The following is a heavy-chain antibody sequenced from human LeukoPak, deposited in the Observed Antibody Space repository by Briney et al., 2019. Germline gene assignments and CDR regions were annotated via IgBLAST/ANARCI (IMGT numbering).Heavy chain of an antibody. D-gene: IGHD3-22*01. V-gene: IGHV5-51*01. CDR2: IYASDSDT. J-gene: IGHJ3*02. CDR3: ARKRSSGYYDSSGYAIDAFDM. Sequence: GESLKISCKASGYRLSNYWIGWVRQVSGKCLEWIGTIYASDSDTRYSPSFQGQVTISADKSINTAYLQWSSLKASDTAMYYCARKRSSGYYDSSGYAIDAFDMWGQGTMVTVSS. CDR1: GYRLSNYW.